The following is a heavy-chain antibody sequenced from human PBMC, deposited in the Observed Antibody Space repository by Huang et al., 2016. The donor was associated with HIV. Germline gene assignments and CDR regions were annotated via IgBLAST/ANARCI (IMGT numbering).Heavy chain of an antibody. V-gene: IGHV3-30-3*01. CDR2: ISNDGSNN. CDR1: GFPFNNHA. D-gene: IGHD5-18*01. Sequence: GGGVAQPGRSLRLSCAASGFPFNNHAMHWVRQAPGKGLDWVAVISNDGSNNYYADSVKGRFTISRDSSKSTLFLHMTSLRTEDTAVYYCARAKDTWDAYDIWGQGTMVIVSS. J-gene: IGHJ3*02. CDR3: ARAKDTWDAYDI.